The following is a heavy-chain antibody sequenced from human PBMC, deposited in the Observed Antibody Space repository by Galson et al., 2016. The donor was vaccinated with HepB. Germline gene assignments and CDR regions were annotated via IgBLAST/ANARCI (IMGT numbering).Heavy chain of an antibody. J-gene: IGHJ4*02. V-gene: IGHV3-23*01. CDR3: VKDRAGFFGVIGYFDF. Sequence: SLRLSCAVSGFIFSNYAMSWVRQAPGKGLEWVAAIRGSGADTHYADSAKGRFTIPRDNPKNTLYLQRSSLRAEDTALYYCVKDRAGFFGVIGYFDFWGQGTLVTVSS. CDR1: GFIFSNYA. D-gene: IGHD3-3*01. CDR2: IRGSGADT.